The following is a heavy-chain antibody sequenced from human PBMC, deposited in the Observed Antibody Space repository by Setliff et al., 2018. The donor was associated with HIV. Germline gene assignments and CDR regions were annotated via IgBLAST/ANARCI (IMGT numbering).Heavy chain of an antibody. J-gene: IGHJ4*02. CDR2: ISSSSSYI. CDR1: EFTFSSYN. CDR3: ARPYSTSSWFFDY. D-gene: IGHD6-6*01. V-gene: IGHV3-21*01. Sequence: LRLSCAASEFTFSSYNMNWVRQAPGKGLEWVSSISSSSSYIYYADSVKGRFTISRDNAKNSLYLQMNSLRAEDTAVYYCARPYSTSSWFFDYWGQGTLVTVSS.